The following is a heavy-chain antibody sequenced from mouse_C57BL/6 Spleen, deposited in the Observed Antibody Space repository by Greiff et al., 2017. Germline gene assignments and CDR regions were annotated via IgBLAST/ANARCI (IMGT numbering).Heavy chain of an antibody. CDR2: IDPETGGT. Sequence: QVQLQQSGAELVRPGASVTLSCKASGYTFTDYEMHWVKQTPVHGLEWIGAIDPETGGTAYNQKFKGKAILTADKSSSTAYMELRSLTSEDSAVYYCTRSYSKAGAYWGQGTLVTVSA. D-gene: IGHD2-5*01. J-gene: IGHJ3*01. CDR3: TRSYSKAGAY. V-gene: IGHV1-15*01. CDR1: GYTFTDYE.